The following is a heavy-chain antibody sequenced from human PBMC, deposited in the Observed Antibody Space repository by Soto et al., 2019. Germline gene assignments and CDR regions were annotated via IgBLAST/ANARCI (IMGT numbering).Heavy chain of an antibody. J-gene: IGHJ6*02. V-gene: IGHV1-69*13. D-gene: IGHD5-18*01. Sequence: GASVKVSCKASGGTFSSYAISWVRQAPGQGLEWMGGIIPIFGTANYAQKFQGRVTITADESTSTAYMELSSLRSEDTAVYYCARYSYGPPHYYYGMDVWGQGTTVTVSS. CDR1: GGTFSSYA. CDR3: ARYSYGPPHYYYGMDV. CDR2: IIPIFGTA.